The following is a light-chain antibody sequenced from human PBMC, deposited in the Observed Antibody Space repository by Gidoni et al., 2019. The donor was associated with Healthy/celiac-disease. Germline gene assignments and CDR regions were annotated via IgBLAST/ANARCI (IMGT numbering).Light chain of an antibody. Sequence: MTQSPDSLDVPLGERATINCKSSLSVLYSSNNKNYLAWYQQKPGQPPKLLIYWASTRESGVPDRFSGSGSGTDFTLTISSLQAEDVAVYYCQQYYSTPFTFGPGTKVDIK. CDR1: LSVLYSSNNKNY. CDR2: WAS. CDR3: QQYYSTPFT. V-gene: IGKV4-1*01. J-gene: IGKJ3*01.